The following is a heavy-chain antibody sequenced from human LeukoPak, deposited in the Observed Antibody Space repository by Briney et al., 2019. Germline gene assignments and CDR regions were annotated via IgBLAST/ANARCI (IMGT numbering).Heavy chain of an antibody. V-gene: IGHV1-69*13. CDR2: IIPIFGTA. J-gene: IGHJ4*02. CDR1: GGTFISYA. Sequence: SVKVSCKASGGTFISYAISWVRQAPGQGLEWMGGIIPIFGTANYAQKFQGRVTITADESTSTAYMELSSLRSEDTAVYYCARVIRLGELSSHLDYWGQGTLVTVSS. D-gene: IGHD3-16*02. CDR3: ARVIRLGELSSHLDY.